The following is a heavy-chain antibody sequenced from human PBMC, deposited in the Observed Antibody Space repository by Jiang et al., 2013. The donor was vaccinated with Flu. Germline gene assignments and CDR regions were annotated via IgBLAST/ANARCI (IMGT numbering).Heavy chain of an antibody. V-gene: IGHV1-69*01. J-gene: IGHJ2*01. CDR1: RHFSSYA. CDR2: IIPIFGTA. CDR3: ARLTHIYGYWYFDL. Sequence: EVKKDLGPRSKVVLQGVLRHFSSYAISWVRQAPGQGLEWMGGIIPIFGTANYAQKFQGRVTITADESTSTAYMELSSLRSEDTAVYYCARLTHIYGYWYFDLWGRGTLVTVSS. D-gene: IGHD4-17*01.